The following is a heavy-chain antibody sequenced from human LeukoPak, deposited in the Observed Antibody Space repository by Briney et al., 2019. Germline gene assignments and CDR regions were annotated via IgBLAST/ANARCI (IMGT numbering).Heavy chain of an antibody. J-gene: IGHJ5*02. D-gene: IGHD1-7*01. CDR2: ISGSGGST. Sequence: GGSLRLSCAASGFTFSSYAMSWVRQAPGKGLEWVSAISGSGGSTYYADSVKGRFTISRDNSKSTLYLQMNSLRAEDTAVYYCAKPRDELELLDPYWFDPWGQGTLVTVSS. V-gene: IGHV3-23*01. CDR3: AKPRDELELLDPYWFDP. CDR1: GFTFSSYA.